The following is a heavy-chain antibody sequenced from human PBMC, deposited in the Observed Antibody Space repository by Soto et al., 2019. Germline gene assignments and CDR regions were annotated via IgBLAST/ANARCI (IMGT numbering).Heavy chain of an antibody. V-gene: IGHV6-1*01. D-gene: IGHD6-19*01. CDR1: GDSVSSNSAA. Sequence: SPTLSLTCAISGDSVSSNSAAWNWIRQSPSRGLEWLGRTYYRSKWYNDYAVSVKSRITINPDTSKNQLSLQLNSVTPEDTAVYYCARVGAEGKLAVAAYYYYGMDVWGQGTTVTVSS. CDR3: ARVGAEGKLAVAAYYYYGMDV. CDR2: TYYRSKWYN. J-gene: IGHJ6*02.